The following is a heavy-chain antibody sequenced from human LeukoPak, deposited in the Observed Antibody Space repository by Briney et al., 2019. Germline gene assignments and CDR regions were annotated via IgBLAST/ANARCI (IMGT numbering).Heavy chain of an antibody. V-gene: IGHV3-23*01. CDR1: GFTFSSYA. J-gene: IGHJ4*02. Sequence: GGSLRLSCAASGFTFSSYAMSWVRQAPGKGLEWVSAISGSGGSTYYADSVKGRFTISRDNAKNSLYLQMNSLRAEDTAVYYCARAGYDILTGCFDYWGQGTLVTVSS. CDR3: ARAGYDILTGCFDY. D-gene: IGHD3-9*01. CDR2: ISGSGGST.